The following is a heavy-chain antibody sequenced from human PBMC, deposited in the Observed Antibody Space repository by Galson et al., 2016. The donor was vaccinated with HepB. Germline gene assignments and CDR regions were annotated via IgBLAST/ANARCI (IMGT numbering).Heavy chain of an antibody. V-gene: IGHV4-4*02. J-gene: IGHJ4*02. D-gene: IGHD1-1*01. CDR2: IFHSGST. CDR3: ARERRGTHRGFEY. Sequence: SETLSLTCVVSGASISSSNWWSWVRQSPGKGLEWIGEIFHSGSTNYRSSLESRVTISVDKSKNQFSLKLNSVTAADTALYYCARERRGTHRGFEYWGQGTLVTVAS. CDR1: GASISSSNW.